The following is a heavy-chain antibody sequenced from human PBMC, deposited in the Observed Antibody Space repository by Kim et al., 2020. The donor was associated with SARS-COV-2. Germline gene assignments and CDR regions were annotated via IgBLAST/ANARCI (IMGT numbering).Heavy chain of an antibody. V-gene: IGHV4-39*01. CDR3: ARHVMATISPFDY. D-gene: IGHD5-12*01. J-gene: IGHJ4*02. Sequence: YYNPSLKSRVTMSVDPSKTHFSLKLTSVTAADTALYFCARHVMATISPFDYWGQGTLVTVSS.